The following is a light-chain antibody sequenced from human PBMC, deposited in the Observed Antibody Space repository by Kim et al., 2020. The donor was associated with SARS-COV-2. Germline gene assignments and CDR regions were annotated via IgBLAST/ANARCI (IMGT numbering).Light chain of an antibody. CDR2: DND. CDR1: NSNIGTNF. CDR3: GAWESRLSVEV. V-gene: IGLV1-51*01. J-gene: IGLJ3*02. Sequence: QSVLTQPPSVSAAPGQTISISCFGSNSNIGTNFVAWYQQFPGTAPKLLIYDNDQRPSGIPDRFSGSKSGTSATLVITGLQPGDEGDYYCGAWESRLSVEVFGGGTQLTVL.